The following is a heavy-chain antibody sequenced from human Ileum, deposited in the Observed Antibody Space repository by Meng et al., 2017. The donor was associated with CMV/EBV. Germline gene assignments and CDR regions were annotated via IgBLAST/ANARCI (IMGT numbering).Heavy chain of an antibody. D-gene: IGHD6-13*01. J-gene: IGHJ4*02. CDR3: ARGPYSSSWSSFDY. CDR2: IYTSGST. V-gene: IGHV4-4*07. CDR1: RGSIRSDY. Sequence: QVRRQAPGPDLAKPSETLSLTCTVARGSIRSDYWSWIRPPAGKGLEWIGRIYTSGSTNYNPSLKSRVTMSVDTSKTQFSLKLSSVTAADTAVYYCARGPYSSSWSSFDYWGQGTLVTVSS.